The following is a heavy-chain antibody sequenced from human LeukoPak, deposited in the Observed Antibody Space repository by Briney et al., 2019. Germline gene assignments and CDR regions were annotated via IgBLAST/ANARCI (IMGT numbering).Heavy chain of an antibody. CDR2: ISGSGGST. J-gene: IGHJ4*02. CDR1: GFAFDTYS. Sequence: PGGSLRLSCAASGFAFDTYSMTWVRQAPGKGLEWVSAISGSGGSTYYADSVKGRFTISRDNSQNTLYLQMNSLRVEDTAVYYCANVYDTSGVRGNYWGQGTLVTVST. V-gene: IGHV3-23*01. D-gene: IGHD3-22*01. CDR3: ANVYDTSGVRGNY.